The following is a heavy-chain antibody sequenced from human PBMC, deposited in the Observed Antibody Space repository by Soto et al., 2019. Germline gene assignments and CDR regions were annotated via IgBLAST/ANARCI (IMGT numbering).Heavy chain of an antibody. D-gene: IGHD1-26*01. V-gene: IGHV1-18*01. J-gene: IGHJ6*02. CDR1: GYTFTSYG. Sequence: ASVKVSCKASGYTFTSYGISWVRQAPGQGLEWMGWISAYNGNTNYAQKLQGRVTMTTDTSTSTAYMELRSLRSDDTAVYYCAREGSPGSVSYYYYYGMDVWGQGTTVTVSS. CDR3: AREGSPGSVSYYYYYGMDV. CDR2: ISAYNGNT.